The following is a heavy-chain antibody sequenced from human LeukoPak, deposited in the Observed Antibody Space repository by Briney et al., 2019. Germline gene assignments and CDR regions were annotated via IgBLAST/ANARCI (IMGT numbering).Heavy chain of an antibody. CDR3: ARWTSSSTDAFDI. V-gene: IGHV4-39*01. D-gene: IGHD6-6*01. CDR2: IHYSGST. J-gene: IGHJ3*02. Sequence: SETLSLTCTVSGGSFSSSSYYWGWIRQPPGKGLEWIGSIHYSGSTYYNPSLKSRVTISVDTSKNQFSQKLSSVTAADTAVYYCARWTSSSTDAFDIWGQGTMVTVSS. CDR1: GGSFSSSSYY.